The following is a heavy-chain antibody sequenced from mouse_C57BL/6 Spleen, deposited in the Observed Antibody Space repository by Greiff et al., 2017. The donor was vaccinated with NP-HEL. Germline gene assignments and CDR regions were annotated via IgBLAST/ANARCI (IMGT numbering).Heavy chain of an antibody. V-gene: IGHV1-39*01. D-gene: IGHD2-1*01. Sequence: EVKLQESGPKLVKPGASVKISCKASGYSFTDYNMNWVKQSNGKSLEWIGVINPNYGTTSYNQKFKGKATLTVDQSSSTAYMQLNSLTSEDSAVYYCARTPRYYGKGNAMDYWGQGTSVTVSS. J-gene: IGHJ4*01. CDR1: GYSFTDYN. CDR2: INPNYGTT. CDR3: ARTPRYYGKGNAMDY.